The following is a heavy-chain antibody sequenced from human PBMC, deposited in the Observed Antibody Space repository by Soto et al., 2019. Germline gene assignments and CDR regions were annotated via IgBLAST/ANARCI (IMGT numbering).Heavy chain of an antibody. D-gene: IGHD6-13*01. Sequence: EVQLLESGGGLVQPGGSLRLSCAASGFTFSSYAMSWVRQAPGKGLEWVSAISGSGGSTYYADSVKGRFTISRDNSKNTLYLQMNSLRAEDTAVYYCAKVESGRYSSSWYGNYFDYWGQGTLVTVSS. CDR1: GFTFSSYA. V-gene: IGHV3-23*01. CDR2: ISGSGGST. CDR3: AKVESGRYSSSWYGNYFDY. J-gene: IGHJ4*02.